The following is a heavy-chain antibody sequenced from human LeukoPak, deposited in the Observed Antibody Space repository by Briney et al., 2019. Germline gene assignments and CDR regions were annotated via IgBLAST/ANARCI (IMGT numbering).Heavy chain of an antibody. CDR2: INPNTGGT. D-gene: IGHD1-26*01. CDR1: GYTFTGYY. J-gene: IGHJ4*02. CDR3: ARGPVLKILGKVGASLDY. Sequence: ASVKVSCKPSGYTFTGYYMHWVRQAPGQGLEWMGWINPNTGGTNYAQKFQGRVTMTRDTSISTAYMELSRLRSDDTAVYYCARGPVLKILGKVGASLDYWGQGTLVTVSS. V-gene: IGHV1-2*02.